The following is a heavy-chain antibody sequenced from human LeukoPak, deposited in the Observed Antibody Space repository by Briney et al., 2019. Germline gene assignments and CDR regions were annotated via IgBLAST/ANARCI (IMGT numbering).Heavy chain of an antibody. J-gene: IGHJ4*02. CDR1: GFTFSSYA. CDR2: IWYDGSNK. V-gene: IGHV3-33*08. D-gene: IGHD6-13*01. CDR3: ARGGLSSIAAVGYYFDY. Sequence: PGGSLRLSCAASGFTFSSYAMYWVRQAPGKGLEWVALIWYDGSNKYYADSVKGRFTISRDNSKNTLYLQMNSLRAEDTAVYYCARGGLSSIAAVGYYFDYWGQGTLVTVSS.